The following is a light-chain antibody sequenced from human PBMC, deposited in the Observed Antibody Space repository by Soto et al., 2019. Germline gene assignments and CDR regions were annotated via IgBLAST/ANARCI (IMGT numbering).Light chain of an antibody. V-gene: IGKV3-20*01. CDR3: QQYGSSPPVT. CDR1: QSISSSY. CDR2: GAS. Sequence: EIVLTQSPGTLSLSPGERATLSCRASQSISSSYLVWYQQKPGQAPRLLIYGASSRATGIPDRFSGSGSGTDFNLNISRLEPEDFAVYYCQQYGSSPPVTFGGGTKVDIK. J-gene: IGKJ4*01.